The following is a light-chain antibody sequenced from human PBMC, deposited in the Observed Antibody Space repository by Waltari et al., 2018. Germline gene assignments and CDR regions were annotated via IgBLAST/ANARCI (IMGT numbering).Light chain of an antibody. CDR1: QSISSY. CDR2: AAS. Sequence: DIQMTQSPSSLSASVGDRVTITCRASQSISSYLDWYQQKPGKAPKLLIYAASSLKRGVPSRFSGSGYGTDFTLTISSLQPEDFATYYCQQSYSTPLTFGGGTKVEIK. CDR3: QQSYSTPLT. J-gene: IGKJ4*01. V-gene: IGKV1-39*01.